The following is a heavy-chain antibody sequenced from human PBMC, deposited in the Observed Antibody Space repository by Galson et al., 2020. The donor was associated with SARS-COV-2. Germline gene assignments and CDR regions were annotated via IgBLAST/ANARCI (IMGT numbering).Heavy chain of an antibody. CDR2: IDTAAYT. J-gene: IGHJ3*02. D-gene: IGHD6-13*01. CDR1: GFTFSSYD. CDR3: AKIAATGDAFDI. Sequence: GGSLRLSCAASGFTFSSYDMHLVRQPTGKRLEWVSAIDTAAYTYYTDSVKGRFTISRENAKKSLYLQMNSLRAEDTAVYYCAKIAATGDAFDIWGQGTMVSVSS. V-gene: IGHV3-13*01.